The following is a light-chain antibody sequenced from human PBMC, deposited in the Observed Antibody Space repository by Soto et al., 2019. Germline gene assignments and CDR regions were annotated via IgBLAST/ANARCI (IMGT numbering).Light chain of an antibody. J-gene: IGLJ1*01. Sequence: SALTRPASVSGAPGEAIAISCTGTSSDVGGYNSVSWYQQHPGKAPKLMIYNVSNRPSGVSDRFSGSKSGNTASLTISGLQAEDEADYYCSSYTSSNTYVFGTGTKVTVL. CDR2: NVS. CDR3: SSYTSSNTYV. V-gene: IGLV2-14*03. CDR1: SSDVGGYNS.